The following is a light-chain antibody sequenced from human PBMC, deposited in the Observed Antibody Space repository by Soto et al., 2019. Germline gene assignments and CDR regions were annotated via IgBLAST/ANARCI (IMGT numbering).Light chain of an antibody. CDR3: RSSDGSMSSSV. CDR1: SSNIGAGYD. J-gene: IGLJ2*01. CDR2: GDS. Sequence: QSVLTQPPSVSRAPGQTGTISCTGSSSNIGAGYDVHWYQQHPGTAPKLLIYGDSNRPSGVPDRLSGSKSGTSASLDITGVQDEDEADYYCRSSDGSMSSSVFGGGTKLTVL. V-gene: IGLV1-40*01.